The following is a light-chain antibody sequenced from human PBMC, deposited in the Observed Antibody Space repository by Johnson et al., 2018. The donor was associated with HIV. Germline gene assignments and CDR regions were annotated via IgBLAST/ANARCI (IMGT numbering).Light chain of an antibody. Sequence: QSVLTQPPSVSAAPGQKVTISCSGSSSNIGNNYVSWYQQLPGTAPKLLIYDNNKRHSGIPDRFSGSKSGTSATLGITGLQTGDEADYYCGTWDNSLVPVYVFGTATKVSVL. CDR2: DNN. J-gene: IGLJ1*01. V-gene: IGLV1-51*01. CDR1: SSNIGNNY. CDR3: GTWDNSLVPVYV.